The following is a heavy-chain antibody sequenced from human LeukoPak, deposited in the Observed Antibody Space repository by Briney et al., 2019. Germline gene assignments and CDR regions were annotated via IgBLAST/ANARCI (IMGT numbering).Heavy chain of an antibody. D-gene: IGHD3-22*01. CDR1: GGTFSSYA. CDR2: IIPIFGTA. J-gene: IGHJ2*01. V-gene: IGHV1-69*01. CDR3: ARAPNYYDSSGYWPLMYFDL. Sequence: GASVKVSCKASGGTFSSYAISWVRQAPGQGLEWMGGIIPIFGTANYAQKFQGRDTITADESTSTAYMELSSLRSEDTAVYYCARAPNYYDSSGYWPLMYFDLWGRGTLVTVSS.